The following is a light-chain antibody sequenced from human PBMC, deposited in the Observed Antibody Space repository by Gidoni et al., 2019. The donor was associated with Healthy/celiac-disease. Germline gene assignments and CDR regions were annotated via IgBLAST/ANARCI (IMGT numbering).Light chain of an antibody. V-gene: IGLV2-14*01. CDR2: AVR. CDR3: SSYTSSSTLYV. Sequence: QSALTQPASVSGSPGQSITISCTGTSSDVGGYNYVTWYQQHPGKAPKLMIYAVRNRPSGVSNRFSGSKSGNTAALTISGLQAEDETDYYCSSYTSSSTLYVFGTGTKVTVL. CDR1: SSDVGGYNY. J-gene: IGLJ1*01.